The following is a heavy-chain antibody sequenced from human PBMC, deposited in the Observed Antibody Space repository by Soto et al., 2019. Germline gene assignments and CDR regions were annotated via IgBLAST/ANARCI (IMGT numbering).Heavy chain of an antibody. CDR3: ARDRRLPPYYYYGMDV. CDR2: IYYSGST. J-gene: IGHJ6*02. CDR1: GGSISSGGYY. V-gene: IGHV4-31*03. D-gene: IGHD4-17*01. Sequence: QVQLQESGPGLVKPSQTLSLTCTVSGGSISSGGYYWSWIRQHPGKGLEWIGYIYYSGSTYYNPPLKRRVTISVDTSKNQFSLKLSSVTAADTAVYYCARDRRLPPYYYYGMDVWGQGTTVTVSS.